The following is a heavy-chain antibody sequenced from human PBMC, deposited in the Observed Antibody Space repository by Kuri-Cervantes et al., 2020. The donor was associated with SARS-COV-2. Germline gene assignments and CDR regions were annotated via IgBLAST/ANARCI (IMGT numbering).Heavy chain of an antibody. CDR1: GYTFTSYG. J-gene: IGHJ6*03. CDR2: ISAYNGNT. Sequence: ASVKVSCKASGYTFTSYGISWVRQAPGQGLEWMGWISAYNGNTNYAQKLQGRVTMTTDTSTSTAYMELSSLRSEDTAVYYCAGDVTSSSSVVYYYYMDVWGKGTTVTVSS. V-gene: IGHV1-18*01. D-gene: IGHD6-6*01. CDR3: AGDVTSSSSVVYYYYMDV.